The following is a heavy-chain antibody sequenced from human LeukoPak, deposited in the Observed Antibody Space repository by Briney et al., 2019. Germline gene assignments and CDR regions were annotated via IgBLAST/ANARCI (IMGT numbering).Heavy chain of an antibody. CDR3: ARMAPLYYYYGMAV. D-gene: IGHD5-24*01. CDR2: INPNSGGT. V-gene: IGHV1-2*02. J-gene: IGHJ6*02. CDR1: GYTFTGYY. Sequence: ASVKVSCKASGYTFTGYYMHWVRQAPGQGLEWMGWINPNSGGTNYAQKFQGRVTMTRDTSISTAYMELSRLRSDDTAVYYCARMAPLYYYYGMAVWGQGTTVTVSS.